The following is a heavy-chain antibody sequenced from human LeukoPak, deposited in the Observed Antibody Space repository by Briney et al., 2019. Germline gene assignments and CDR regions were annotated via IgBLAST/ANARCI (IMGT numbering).Heavy chain of an antibody. V-gene: IGHV3-74*01. D-gene: IGHD6-19*01. J-gene: IGHJ4*02. CDR1: GFTFSSYW. Sequence: PGGSLRLSCAASGFTFSSYWMNWVRQAPGKGLVWVSRIASDGSSTTYADSVKGRFSISRDNSKNTLYLQMNSLRAEDTAVYYCASGLGIAVAGTLGYWGQGTLVTVSS. CDR3: ASGLGIAVAGTLGY. CDR2: IASDGSST.